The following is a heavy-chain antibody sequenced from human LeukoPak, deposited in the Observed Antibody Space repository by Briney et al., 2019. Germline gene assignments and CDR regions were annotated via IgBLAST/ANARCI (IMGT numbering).Heavy chain of an antibody. CDR2: IYYSGST. CDR3: VGRWLDP. CDR1: GGSISTSSYY. J-gene: IGHJ5*02. V-gene: IGHV4-39*01. Sequence: SETLSLTCTVSGGSISTSSYYWGWIRQPPGKGLEWIGSIYYSGSTYYNPSLKSRVTISVDTSKNQFSLKLSSVTPEDTAVYYCVGRWLDPWGQGTLVTVSS.